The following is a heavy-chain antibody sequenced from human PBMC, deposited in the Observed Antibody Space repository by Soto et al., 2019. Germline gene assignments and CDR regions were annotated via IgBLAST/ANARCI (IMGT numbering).Heavy chain of an antibody. CDR3: ARDGSGVRHTFDI. CDR2: IWYDGSNK. J-gene: IGHJ3*02. V-gene: IGHV3-33*01. Sequence: QVQLVESGGGVVQSGRSLRLSCAASGFSFSSYGMHWVRQAPGKGLEWVAVIWYDGSNKYYADSVKGRFTISRDNSKNTLYLLMNSLIAEDTALYYCARDGSGVRHTFDIWGQGTMVTVSS. CDR1: GFSFSSYG. D-gene: IGHD3-10*01.